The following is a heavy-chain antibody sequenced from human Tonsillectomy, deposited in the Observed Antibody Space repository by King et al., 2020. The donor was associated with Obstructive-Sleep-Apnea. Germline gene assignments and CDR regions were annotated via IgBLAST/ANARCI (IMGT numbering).Heavy chain of an antibody. CDR1: GGSISTYY. CDR3: ARHQPPYYDFWSGSPLNPEGWSGPMDV. D-gene: IGHD3-3*01. Sequence: QLQESGPGLVKPSETLSLTCTVSGGSISTYYWSWIRQPPGKGLEWIGYIDYSGSTNYSPSLKSRVTLSVDTSKNQLSLKLSSVTAADTAVYYCARHQPPYYDFWSGSPLNPEGWSGPMDVWGQGTTVTVSS. J-gene: IGHJ6*02. CDR2: IDYSGST. V-gene: IGHV4-59*08.